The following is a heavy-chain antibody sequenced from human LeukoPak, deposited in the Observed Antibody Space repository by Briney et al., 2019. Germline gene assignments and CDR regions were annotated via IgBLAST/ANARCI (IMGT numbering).Heavy chain of an antibody. Sequence: GGSLRLSCAASGCTFTDYYMTWIRQAPGKGLEWLSYISTTSTYTNYADSVKGRFTISRDNANNSLSLQMDSLRAEDTAVYYCARIKGYSSSPFDHWGQGILVTVSS. V-gene: IGHV3-11*06. D-gene: IGHD6-6*01. CDR3: ARIKGYSSSPFDH. CDR2: ISTTSTYT. CDR1: GCTFTDYY. J-gene: IGHJ4*02.